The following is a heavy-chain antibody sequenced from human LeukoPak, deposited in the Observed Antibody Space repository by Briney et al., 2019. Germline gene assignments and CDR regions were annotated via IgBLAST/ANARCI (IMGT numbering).Heavy chain of an antibody. J-gene: IGHJ4*02. CDR1: GFTFSIHG. CDR3: AKDLRQLWSTGVVDY. Sequence: GGSLRLSCVGSGFTFSIHGMNWVRQAPGKGLEWVSGIGGSSIGHSTHYADSVKGRFTISRDNSKNTLYLQMNSLRADDTAVYYCAKDLRQLWSTGVVDYWGQGTLVTVSS. CDR2: IGGSSIGHST. V-gene: IGHV3-23*01. D-gene: IGHD5-18*01.